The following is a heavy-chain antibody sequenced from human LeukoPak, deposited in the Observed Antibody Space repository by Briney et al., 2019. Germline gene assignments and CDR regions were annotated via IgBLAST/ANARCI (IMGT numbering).Heavy chain of an antibody. CDR1: GYTFTDYY. V-gene: IGHV1-2*02. J-gene: IGHJ4*02. CDR2: INPNSGGT. Sequence: ASVKVSCKASGYTFTDYYIHWVRQAPGQGLEWMGWINPNSGGTNYAQKFQGRVTMTRDTSISTAYMELSRLRSDDTAVYYCARALTRQQLVALCFWGQGTLVTVSS. CDR3: ARALTRQQLVALCF. D-gene: IGHD6-13*01.